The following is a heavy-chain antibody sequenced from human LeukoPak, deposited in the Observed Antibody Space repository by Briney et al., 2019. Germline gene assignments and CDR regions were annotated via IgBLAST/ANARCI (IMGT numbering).Heavy chain of an antibody. Sequence: PGGSLRLSCALSGFTVSSNYMSWVRQAPGKGLEWVSVIYSGGSTYYAASVKGRFTISIDNSKNTLYLQMNSLRAEDTAVYYCARDVLGSYYYDCSGSRRAYWGQGTLVTVSS. D-gene: IGHD3-22*01. CDR1: GFTVSSNY. J-gene: IGHJ4*02. CDR3: ARDVLGSYYYDCSGSRRAY. CDR2: IYSGGST. V-gene: IGHV3-53*01.